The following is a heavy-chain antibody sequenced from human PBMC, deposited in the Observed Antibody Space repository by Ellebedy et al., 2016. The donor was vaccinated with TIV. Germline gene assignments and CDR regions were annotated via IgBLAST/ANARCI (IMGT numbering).Heavy chain of an antibody. CDR3: ARGLRFGDYVKYFQH. V-gene: IGHV3-11*01. Sequence: GESLKISCVASGFLFSDYYMTSIRQAPGKGLEWLSYISGSGGTIFLADSVKGRFAISRDNAKSSLYLQLDSLRVEDTAVYYCARGLRFGDYVKYFQHWGQGTLVTVSS. CDR1: GFLFSDYY. D-gene: IGHD4-17*01. J-gene: IGHJ1*01. CDR2: ISGSGGTI.